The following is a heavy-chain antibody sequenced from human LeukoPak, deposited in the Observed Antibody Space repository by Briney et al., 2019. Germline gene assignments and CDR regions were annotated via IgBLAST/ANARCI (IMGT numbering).Heavy chain of an antibody. CDR2: ISDRGGTT. V-gene: IGHV3-23*01. CDR3: AKVTSAGSCYQSDY. CDR1: GFTFSSYA. Sequence: GESLRLSCAASGFTFSSYAMAWVRQAPGKGLEWVSGISDRGGTTYYADSVEGRFTISRDNSKNTLYLQMNNLGAEDTAVYYCAKVTSAGSCYQSDYWGLGTLVTVSS. D-gene: IGHD2-15*01. J-gene: IGHJ4*02.